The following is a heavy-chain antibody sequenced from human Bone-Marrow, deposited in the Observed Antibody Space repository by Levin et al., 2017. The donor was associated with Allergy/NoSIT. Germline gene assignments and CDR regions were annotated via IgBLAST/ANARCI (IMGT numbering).Heavy chain of an antibody. J-gene: IGHJ4*02. CDR1: GGSISSSSYY. CDR2: IYYSGST. CDR3: ARHPSYGIVVVPAAMGGFDY. V-gene: IGHV4-39*01. D-gene: IGHD2-2*01. Sequence: GSLRLSCTVSGGSISSSSYYWGWIRQPPGKGLEWIGSIYYSGSTYYNPSLKSRVTISVDTSKNQFSLKLSSVTAADTAVYYCARHPSYGIVVVPAAMGGFDYWGQGTLVTVSS.